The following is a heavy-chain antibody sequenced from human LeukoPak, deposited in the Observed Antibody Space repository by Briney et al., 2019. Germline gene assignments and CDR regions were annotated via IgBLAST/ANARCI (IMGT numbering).Heavy chain of an antibody. D-gene: IGHD2-2*01. CDR3: ARDHAWAFDY. V-gene: IGHV3-30*02. J-gene: IGHJ4*02. Sequence: GGSLRLSCGASGFIFSYYGMHWVRQAPGKGLEWVAFIRSDGNDKFCADSVKGRFTISRDNSKNTLDLQVNSLRAEDTAVYHCARDHAWAFDYWGQGNLVTVSS. CDR2: IRSDGNDK. CDR1: GFIFSYYG.